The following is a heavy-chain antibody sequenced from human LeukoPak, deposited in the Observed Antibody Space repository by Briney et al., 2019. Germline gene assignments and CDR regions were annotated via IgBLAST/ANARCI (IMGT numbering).Heavy chain of an antibody. V-gene: IGHV1-18*01. D-gene: IGHD5-24*01. Sequence: GASVKVSCKASGGTFSSYAISWVRQAPGQGLEWMGWISGYNGNTKYVQKFQGRVTMTTDTSTSTAYMELRSLRSDDTAVYYCAKSGYNRFDYRGQGTLVTVSS. CDR3: AKSGYNRFDY. CDR1: GGTFSSYA. CDR2: ISGYNGNT. J-gene: IGHJ4*02.